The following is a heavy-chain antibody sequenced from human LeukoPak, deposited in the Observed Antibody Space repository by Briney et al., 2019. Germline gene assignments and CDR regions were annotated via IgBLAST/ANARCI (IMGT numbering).Heavy chain of an antibody. CDR3: ASSVAYYYDRSGYLES. J-gene: IGHJ4*02. CDR2: INSDGSST. CDR1: GFPFTSYW. D-gene: IGHD3-22*01. V-gene: IGHV3-74*01. Sequence: GGSLSLSCAASGFPFTSYWLNWVRQAPGKGLVWVSRINSDGSSTDYADSVKGRFTISRDNVKNTLYLQMNSLRAEDTAVYYCASSVAYYYDRSGYLESWGQGTLVTVSS.